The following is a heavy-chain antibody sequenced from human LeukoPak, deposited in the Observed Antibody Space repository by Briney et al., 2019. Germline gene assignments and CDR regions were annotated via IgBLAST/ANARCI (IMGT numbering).Heavy chain of an antibody. CDR1: GGSISSGDYY. V-gene: IGHV4-30-4*08. CDR2: LYYSGST. Sequence: SQTLSLTCTVSGGSISSGDYYWSWIRQPPGKGLEWIGYLYYSGSTYYNPSLKSRVIISVDTSKNQFSLKLSSVTAADTAVYYCARVVPAAIGGDFDYWGQGTLDTVSS. D-gene: IGHD2-2*01. CDR3: ARVVPAAIGGDFDY. J-gene: IGHJ4*02.